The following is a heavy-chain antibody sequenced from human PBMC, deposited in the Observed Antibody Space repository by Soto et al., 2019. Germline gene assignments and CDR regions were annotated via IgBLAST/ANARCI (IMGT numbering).Heavy chain of an antibody. CDR1: GFIFDDYA. D-gene: IGHD3-16*01. Sequence: EVQLVESGGGLVQPGRSLRLSCAASGFIFDDYAMHWVRQAPGKGLEWVSGISWNSGSIGYADSVKGRFTISRDNAKNSLYLQMNSLRAEDTALYYCVKGYYVTYFDYWGQGTLVTVSS. J-gene: IGHJ4*02. CDR3: VKGYYVTYFDY. CDR2: ISWNSGSI. V-gene: IGHV3-9*01.